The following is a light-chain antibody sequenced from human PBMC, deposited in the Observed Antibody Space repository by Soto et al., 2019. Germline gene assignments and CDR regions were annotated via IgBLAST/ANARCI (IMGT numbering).Light chain of an antibody. CDR3: QQSYSTPYT. J-gene: IGKJ2*01. CDR2: AAS. Sequence: DIQMTQSPSSLSASVGDRVTITCRASQTFSNYLNWYQQKPGKAPKLLIYAASSLQSGVPSRFSGSGSGTDFTLTISSLQPEDFATYYCQQSYSTPYTFGQGTKLEIK. V-gene: IGKV1-39*01. CDR1: QTFSNY.